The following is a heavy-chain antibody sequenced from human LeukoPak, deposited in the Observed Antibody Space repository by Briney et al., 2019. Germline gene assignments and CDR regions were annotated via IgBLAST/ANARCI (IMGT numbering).Heavy chain of an antibody. J-gene: IGHJ6*03. Sequence: SETLSLTCTVSGGSISSYYLSWIRQPAGKGLEWIGRIYTSGSTNYNPSLKSRVTMSVDTSKNQFSLKLSSVTAAHTAVYYCASGTTPGPSYYYMDVRGKGTTVTVSS. CDR3: ASGTTPGPSYYYMDV. D-gene: IGHD1-1*01. V-gene: IGHV4-4*07. CDR1: GGSISSYY. CDR2: IYTSGST.